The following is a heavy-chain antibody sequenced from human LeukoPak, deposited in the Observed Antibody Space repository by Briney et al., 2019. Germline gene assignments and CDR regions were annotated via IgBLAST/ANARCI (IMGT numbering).Heavy chain of an antibody. D-gene: IGHD5-24*01. CDR1: GFIFTSYE. V-gene: IGHV3-48*03. CDR3: ARDGYNKLYY. Sequence: GGSLRLSCAASGFIFTSYEMHWVRQAPGRGLEWVSYISGSGNTIYYADSVRGRFTISRDNAKNSLYVQMNSLRAEDMAVYYCARDGYNKLYYWGQGTLVTVSS. CDR2: ISGSGNTI. J-gene: IGHJ4*02.